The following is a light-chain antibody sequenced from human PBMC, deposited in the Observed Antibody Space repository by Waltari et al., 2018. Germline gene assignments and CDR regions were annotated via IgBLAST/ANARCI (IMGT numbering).Light chain of an antibody. CDR3: QQVNSFPLT. J-gene: IGKJ4*01. Sequence: DIQMTQSPSSVSASVGDRVTITCRASQGISGWLAWYQQKPGKAPRLLIYFASRLQSVVPSRFSGSGSGTDFTLTISSLQPEDFANYYCQQVNSFPLTFGGGTKVEI. V-gene: IGKV1-12*01. CDR1: QGISGW. CDR2: FAS.